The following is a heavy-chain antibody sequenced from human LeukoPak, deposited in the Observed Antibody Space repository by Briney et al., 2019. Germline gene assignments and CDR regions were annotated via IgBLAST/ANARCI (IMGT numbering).Heavy chain of an antibody. V-gene: IGHV1-18*01. CDR3: AKVISVATGKYYFDY. Sequence: ASVKVSCKASVYTFTSYGISWVRQAPGQGLEWMGWISIYNGKTNYAQKFRGRVTMTTDTSTSTAFMELRSLRSDDTAVYYCAKVISVATGKYYFDYWGQGTLVTVSS. D-gene: IGHD5-12*01. J-gene: IGHJ4*02. CDR2: ISIYNGKT. CDR1: VYTFTSYG.